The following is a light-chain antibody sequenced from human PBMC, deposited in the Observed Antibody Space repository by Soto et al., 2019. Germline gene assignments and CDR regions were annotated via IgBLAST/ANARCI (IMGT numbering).Light chain of an antibody. CDR1: SSDVGTYKY. CDR3: SSYTSRSTPV. V-gene: IGLV2-14*01. CDR2: VVS. Sequence: QSALTQPASVSGSPGQSITISCTGTSSDVGTYKYVSWYQQLPGKAPKLMIYVVSNRPSGVSNRFSGSKSGNTASLTISELQAEDEADYYCSSYTSRSTPVFGGGTQLTVL. J-gene: IGLJ2*01.